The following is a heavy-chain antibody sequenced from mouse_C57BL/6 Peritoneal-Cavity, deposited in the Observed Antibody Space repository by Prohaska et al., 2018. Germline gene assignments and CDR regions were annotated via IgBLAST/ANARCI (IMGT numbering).Heavy chain of an antibody. CDR3: ARPYGNFWYFDV. J-gene: IGHJ1*03. V-gene: IGHV8-8*01. Sequence: LAHIWWDDDKYYNPDLKSRLTISKDTSKNQVFLKIANVDTADTATYYCARPYGNFWYFDVWGTGTTVTVSS. D-gene: IGHD2-1*01. CDR2: IWWDDDK.